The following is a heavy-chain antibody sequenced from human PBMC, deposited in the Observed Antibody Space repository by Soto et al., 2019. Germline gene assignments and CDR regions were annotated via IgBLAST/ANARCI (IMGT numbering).Heavy chain of an antibody. Sequence: QVQLQESGPGLVRPSQTLSLTCSVSGASIYNGGYFWSWIRQSPGKGLEWIGHIRNSGSPYNTPSLKSQVTITATTSMNQFPPALTSVTAADTARYYGARGQTTEKVDSWGQGILVTVSS. V-gene: IGHV4-30-4*01. CDR3: ARGQTTEKVDS. J-gene: IGHJ4*02. CDR1: GASIYNGGYF. CDR2: IRNSGSP.